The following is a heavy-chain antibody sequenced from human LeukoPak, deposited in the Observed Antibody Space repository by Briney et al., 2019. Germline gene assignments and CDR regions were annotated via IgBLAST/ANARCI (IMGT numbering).Heavy chain of an antibody. D-gene: IGHD2-2*02. Sequence: GGSLRLSCAASRFTFTNYAMSWVRQAPGKGLEWVSTISGSGESTYYADPVKGRFTMSRDNSKNTPYLQMNSLRAEDTAVYHCAKAGGRYCSSATCNRYDYWGQGALVIVSS. CDR2: ISGSGEST. CDR3: AKAGGRYCSSATCNRYDY. V-gene: IGHV3-23*01. CDR1: RFTFTNYA. J-gene: IGHJ4*02.